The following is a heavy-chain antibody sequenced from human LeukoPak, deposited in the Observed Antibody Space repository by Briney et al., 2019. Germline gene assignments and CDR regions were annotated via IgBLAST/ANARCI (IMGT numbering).Heavy chain of an antibody. CDR1: GYTFTSYG. CDR2: ISAYNGNT. Sequence: ASVKVSCKASGYTFTSYGISWVRQAPGQGLEWMGWISAYNGNTNYAQKLQGRVTMTTDTSTSTAYMELRSLRSDDTAVYYCARVGVGSNDYDFWSGYSGYYFDYWGQGTLVTVSS. J-gene: IGHJ4*02. CDR3: ARVGVGSNDYDFWSGYSGYYFDY. D-gene: IGHD3-3*01. V-gene: IGHV1-18*01.